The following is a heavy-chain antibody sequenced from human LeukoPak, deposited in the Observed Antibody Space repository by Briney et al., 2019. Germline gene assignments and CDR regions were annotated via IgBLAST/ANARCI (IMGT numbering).Heavy chain of an antibody. Sequence: GASVKVSCKASGYTFTSYDINWVRQATGQGLEWMGWMNPNSGNTGYAQKFQGRVTMTRNTSISTAYMELSSLRSEDTAVYYCARVYYDFWSGYSRHFDYWGQGTLVTVSS. D-gene: IGHD3-3*01. V-gene: IGHV1-8*01. CDR2: MNPNSGNT. J-gene: IGHJ4*02. CDR3: ARVYYDFWSGYSRHFDY. CDR1: GYTFTSYD.